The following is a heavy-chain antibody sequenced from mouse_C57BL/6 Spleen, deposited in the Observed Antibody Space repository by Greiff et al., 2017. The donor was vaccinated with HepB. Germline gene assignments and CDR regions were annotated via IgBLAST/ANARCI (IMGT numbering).Heavy chain of an antibody. J-gene: IGHJ3*01. CDR3: ARSDYDYDEGFAY. CDR1: GYTFTSYW. D-gene: IGHD2-4*01. V-gene: IGHV1-55*01. CDR2: IYPGSGST. Sequence: QVQLKESGAELVKPGASVKMSCKASGYTFTSYWITWVKQRPGQGLEWIGDIYPGSGSTNYNEKFKSKATLTVDTSSSTAYMQLSSLTSEDSAVYYCARSDYDYDEGFAYWGQGTLVTVSA.